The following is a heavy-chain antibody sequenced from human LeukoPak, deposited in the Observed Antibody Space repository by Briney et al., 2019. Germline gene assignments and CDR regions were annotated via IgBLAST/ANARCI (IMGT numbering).Heavy chain of an antibody. CDR2: ISSSSSYI. CDR3: ARGPTYYYYYYMDV. Sequence: KAGGSLRLSCAASGFTFSSYSMNWVRQAPGKGLEWVSSISSSSSYIYYADSLKGRFTLSRDNAKNSLYLQMNSLRAEDTAVYYCARGPTYYYYYYMDVWGKGTTVTVSS. V-gene: IGHV3-21*01. J-gene: IGHJ6*03. CDR1: GFTFSSYS.